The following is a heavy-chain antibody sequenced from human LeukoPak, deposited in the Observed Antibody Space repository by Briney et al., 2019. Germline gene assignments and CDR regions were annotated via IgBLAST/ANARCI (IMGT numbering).Heavy chain of an antibody. CDR1: GGTFSSYT. D-gene: IGHD3-22*01. CDR2: IIPILGIA. J-gene: IGHJ4*02. V-gene: IGHV1-69*02. Sequence: SMKVSCKASGGTFSSYTISWVRQAPGQGLEWMGRIIPILGIANYAQKFQGRVTITADKSTSTAYMELSSLRSEDTAVYYCARNHYYDSSLGYYFDYWGQGTLVTVSS. CDR3: ARNHYYDSSLGYYFDY.